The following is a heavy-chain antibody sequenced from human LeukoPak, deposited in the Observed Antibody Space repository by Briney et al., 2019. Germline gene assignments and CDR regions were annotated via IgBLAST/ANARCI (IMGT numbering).Heavy chain of an antibody. CDR3: ARVGPPGIATPYYYYYMDV. D-gene: IGHD6-13*01. J-gene: IGHJ6*03. V-gene: IGHV4-34*01. CDR2: INHSGST. Sequence: SETLSLTCAVYGGSFSGYYWSWIRQPPGKGLEWIGEINHSGSTNYNPSLKSRVTISVDTSKNQFSLKLSSVTAADTAVYYCARVGPPGIATPYYYYYMDVWGKGTTVTISS. CDR1: GGSFSGYY.